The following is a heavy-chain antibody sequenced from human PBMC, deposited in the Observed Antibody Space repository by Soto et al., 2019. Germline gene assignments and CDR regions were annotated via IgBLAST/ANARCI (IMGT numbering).Heavy chain of an antibody. D-gene: IGHD2-21*02. J-gene: IGHJ4*02. CDR2: IRSKANSYAT. V-gene: IGHV3-73*01. CDR3: TRLLAYCGGDCYPRDY. CDR1: GFALSGSA. Sequence: GGSLRLSCAAAGFALSGSAMHWVRQASGKGLEWVGRIRSKANSYATAYAASVKGRFTISRDDSKTTAYLQMNSLKTEDTAVYYCTRLLAYCGGDCYPRDYWGQGTLVTVSS.